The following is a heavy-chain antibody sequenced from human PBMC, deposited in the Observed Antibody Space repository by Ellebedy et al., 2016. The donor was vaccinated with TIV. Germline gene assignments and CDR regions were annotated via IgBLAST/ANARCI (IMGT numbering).Heavy chain of an antibody. CDR3: ARNRHVDRGDCLDY. Sequence: GESLKISCEASGFIFNNYGMHWVRQAPGKGLEWVAFIWYDGGNKYYADSVKGRFTISRDNSKNTLYLQMNNLGAEDTAVFYCARNRHVDRGDCLDYWGQGTLVTVSS. CDR2: IWYDGGNK. D-gene: IGHD2-21*02. CDR1: GFIFNNYG. J-gene: IGHJ4*02. V-gene: IGHV3-33*01.